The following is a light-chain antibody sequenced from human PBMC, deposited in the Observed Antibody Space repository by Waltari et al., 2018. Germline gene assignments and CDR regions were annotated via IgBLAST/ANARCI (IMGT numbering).Light chain of an antibody. V-gene: IGKV4-1*01. Sequence: DIVMTQSQASLAVSLGERATIHCKSSPSVLYISNNKNYLAWYQQKPGQPPKLLIYWASIRESGVPDRFSGSGSGTDFTLTISSLQAEDVAVYYCQQYYSTPYTFGQGTKLEIK. CDR2: WAS. J-gene: IGKJ2*01. CDR3: QQYYSTPYT. CDR1: PSVLYISNNKNY.